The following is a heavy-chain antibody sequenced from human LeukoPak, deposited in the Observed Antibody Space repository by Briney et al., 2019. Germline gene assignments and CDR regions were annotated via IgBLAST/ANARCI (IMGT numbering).Heavy chain of an antibody. CDR1: GYTFTSYY. CDR3: ARGWLQFEAFDI. D-gene: IGHD5-24*01. Sequence: GASVKVSCKASGYTFTSYYMHWVRQAPGEGLEWMGIINPTGGSTSYAQKFQGRVTMTRDTSTSTVYMELSSLRSEDTAVYYCARGWLQFEAFDIWGQGTMVTVSS. J-gene: IGHJ3*02. CDR2: INPTGGST. V-gene: IGHV1-46*01.